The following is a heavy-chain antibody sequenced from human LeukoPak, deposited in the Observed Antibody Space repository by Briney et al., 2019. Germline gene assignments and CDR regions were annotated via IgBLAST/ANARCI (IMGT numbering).Heavy chain of an antibody. CDR1: GGSISSYY. J-gene: IGHJ3*02. Sequence: SETLSLTCTVSGGSISSYYWSWIRQPPGKGLEWIGYIYYSGGTKYNPSLKSRVTISVDTSKNQFSLKLNSVTAADTAVYCCAAEQWYAFQIWGQGTMVTVSS. V-gene: IGHV4-59*01. D-gene: IGHD6-19*01. CDR2: IYYSGGT. CDR3: AAEQWYAFQI.